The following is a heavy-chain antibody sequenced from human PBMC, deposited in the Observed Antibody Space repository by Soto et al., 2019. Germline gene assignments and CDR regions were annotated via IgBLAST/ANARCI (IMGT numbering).Heavy chain of an antibody. CDR2: INVYNGNT. CDR1: GYTFTNYG. D-gene: IGHD3-10*01. Sequence: QVKLVQSGGEVKKPGASVKVSCKASGYTFTNYGISWVRQAPGQGLEWMGWINVYNGNTKYAQKVQGRVTMTTDTSTSTAYMELRSLRSDATAVYYCARGVGSGSYYNQYNWFDPWGQGTLVTVSS. J-gene: IGHJ5*02. V-gene: IGHV1-18*01. CDR3: ARGVGSGSYYNQYNWFDP.